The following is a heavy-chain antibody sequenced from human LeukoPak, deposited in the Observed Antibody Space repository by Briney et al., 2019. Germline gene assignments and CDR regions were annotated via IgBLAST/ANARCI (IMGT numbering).Heavy chain of an antibody. Sequence: PSETLSLTCTVSGGSIITGSYSWGWIRQPPGKGLEWIGSIYYSGSTNYNPSLKSRVTIYVDTSKNQFSLRLTSVTAADTAVYYCARRSVAVENYFDYWGQGSLVTVSS. D-gene: IGHD6-19*01. V-gene: IGHV4-39*01. CDR1: GGSIITGSYS. CDR2: IYYSGST. CDR3: ARRSVAVENYFDY. J-gene: IGHJ4*02.